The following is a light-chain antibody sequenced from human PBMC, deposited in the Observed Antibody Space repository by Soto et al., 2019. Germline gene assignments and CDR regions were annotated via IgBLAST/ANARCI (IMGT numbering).Light chain of an antibody. Sequence: QSVLTQPPSASGTPGQRVTISCSGSSSNIGSNYVYWYHQLPGTAPKLVIYRNNQRPSGVSNRFSGSKSGSTASLTISGLQAEDEADYYCSSYTTTKALIFGGGTKLTVL. V-gene: IGLV1-47*01. CDR2: RNN. CDR3: SSYTTTKALI. J-gene: IGLJ2*01. CDR1: SSNIGSNY.